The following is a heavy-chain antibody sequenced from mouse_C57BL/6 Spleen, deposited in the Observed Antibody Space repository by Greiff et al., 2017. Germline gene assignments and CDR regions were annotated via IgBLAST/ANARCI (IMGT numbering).Heavy chain of an antibody. V-gene: IGHV14-1*01. CDR1: GFNIKDYY. D-gene: IGHD1-1*01. J-gene: IGHJ1*03. CDR2: IDPEDGDN. Sequence: VQLQQSGAELVRPGASVKLSCTASGFNIKDYYMHWVKQRPEQGLEWIGRIDPEDGDNEYAPKFPGKGTMTADTSSTPACLQLSNLTTDDAAVYYCTLTTSQYCDVWGTGTTVTVSS. CDR3: TLTTSQYCDV.